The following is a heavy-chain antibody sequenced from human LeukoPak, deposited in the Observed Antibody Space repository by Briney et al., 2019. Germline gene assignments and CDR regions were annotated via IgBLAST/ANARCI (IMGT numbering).Heavy chain of an antibody. CDR2: ISDNGGRT. CDR3: ATDREGDPSAYYLV. D-gene: IGHD3-22*01. CDR1: KFAFSSYA. Sequence: GGSLRLSCAASKFAFSSYAMSWVRQAPGKGLEWVSTISDNGGRTYYADSVKGRFTISRDNSKNTLFLQMNSLRAEDSAVYYCATDREGDPSAYYLVGGQGTLITVSS. J-gene: IGHJ4*02. V-gene: IGHV3-23*01.